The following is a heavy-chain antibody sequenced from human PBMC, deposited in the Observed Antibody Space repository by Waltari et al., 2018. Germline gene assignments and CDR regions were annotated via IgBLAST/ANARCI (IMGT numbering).Heavy chain of an antibody. D-gene: IGHD2-2*01. CDR2: INTNSGNP. J-gene: IGHJ5*02. Sequence: QVELVQSGPELKKPGAPGKVSCRASWYSFTSYAIHWVRQAPGRGFELMGWINTNSGNPTYEQGLTGRFVFSLDTSVSAAFLQNNRLEAEDTAVYYCAREVVPAATIVVNWFDPWGQGTLVTVSS. V-gene: IGHV7-4-1*02. CDR3: AREVVPAATIVVNWFDP. CDR1: WYSFTSYA.